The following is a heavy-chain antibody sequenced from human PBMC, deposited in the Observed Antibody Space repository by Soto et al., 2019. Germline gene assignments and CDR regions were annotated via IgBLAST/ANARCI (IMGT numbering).Heavy chain of an antibody. J-gene: IGHJ6*02. CDR2: LFPIHGIA. CDR1: GGTFSSQT. D-gene: IGHD2-2*01. CDR3: AEAYCSTTHCLEDYYYAIDV. Sequence: QVQLVQSGAEVKKPGSSVKVSCKASGGTFSSQTITWVRQAPGQGREWMGRLFPIHGIAKYAQKFQGRVTITANKSTNTDNMKLSSLRSEDTAMYYCAEAYCSTTHCLEDYYYAIDVCGQGTTETGSS. V-gene: IGHV1-69*02.